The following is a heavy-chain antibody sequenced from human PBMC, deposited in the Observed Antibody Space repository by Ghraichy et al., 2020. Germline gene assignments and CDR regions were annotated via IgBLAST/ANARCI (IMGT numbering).Heavy chain of an antibody. CDR2: IHPSGIT. J-gene: IGHJ4*02. CDR1: GGSFNDYY. Sequence: SETLSLTCAVYGGSFNDYYMSWVRQPPGKGLEWIGEIHPSGITNYNPSLESRVIISVDTSKNQFSLKLSSVTAADTAVYFCSRGRDAYKTGNYWGQGTLVTFPS. CDR3: SRGRDAYKTGNY. V-gene: IGHV4-34*01. D-gene: IGHD5-24*01.